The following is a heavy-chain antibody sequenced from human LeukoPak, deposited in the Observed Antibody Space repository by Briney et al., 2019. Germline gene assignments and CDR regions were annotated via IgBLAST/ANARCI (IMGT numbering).Heavy chain of an antibody. J-gene: IGHJ4*02. CDR1: GFTFSSYE. V-gene: IGHV3-48*03. CDR3: ARGGIAAAQS. Sequence: GGSMRLSCAASGFTFSSYEMNWVRQAPGKGLEWVSYISSSGSTIYYADSVKGRFTISRDNAKNSLYLQMNSLRAEDTAVYYCARGGIAAAQSWGQGTLVTVSS. CDR2: ISSSGSTI. D-gene: IGHD6-13*01.